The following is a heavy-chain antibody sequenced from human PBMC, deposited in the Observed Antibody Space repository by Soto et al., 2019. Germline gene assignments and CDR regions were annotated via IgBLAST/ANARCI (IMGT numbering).Heavy chain of an antibody. V-gene: IGHV4-30-4*01. CDR2: NYSSGST. D-gene: IGHD3-10*01. CDR3: ARERVPSYIHHTWFDS. J-gene: IGHJ5*01. Sequence: QVQLQESGPGLVRPSQTLSLTFTVSGGSISSGDYYWSWLRQSPGKGLEWIGYNYSSGSTYYNPTLMSPVTKAMDTPMKQFSQKLSSVTAADTAVYYCARERVPSYIHHTWFDSWGQGTLVTVSA. CDR1: GGSISSGDYY.